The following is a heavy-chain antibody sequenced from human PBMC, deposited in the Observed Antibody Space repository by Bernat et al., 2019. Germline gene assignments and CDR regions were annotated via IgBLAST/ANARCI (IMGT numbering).Heavy chain of an antibody. CDR2: INSDGSST. CDR3: AREGGVKLPTYYYYMDV. Sequence: EVQLVESGGGLVQPGGSLRLSCAASGFTFSSYWMHWVRQAPGKGLVWVSRINSDGSSTSYADSVKGRFTISRENAKNTLYLQMNSMRAEDTAVYYCAREGGVKLPTYYYYMDVWGKGTTVTVSS. J-gene: IGHJ6*03. D-gene: IGHD4-23*01. CDR1: GFTFSSYW. V-gene: IGHV3-74*01.